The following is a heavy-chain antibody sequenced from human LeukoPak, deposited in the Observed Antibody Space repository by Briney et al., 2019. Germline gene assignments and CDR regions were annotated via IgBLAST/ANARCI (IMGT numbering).Heavy chain of an antibody. CDR3: ARDYLRFLEWATYYYGMDV. V-gene: IGHV1-8*01. D-gene: IGHD3-3*01. CDR1: GYTFTSYD. CDR2: MNPNSGNT. Sequence: ASVTVSCTASGYTFTSYDINWVRQATGQGLEWMGWMNPNSGNTGYAQKFQGRVTMTRNTSISTAYMELSSLRSEDTAVYYCARDYLRFLEWATYYYGMDVWGQGTTVTVSS. J-gene: IGHJ6*02.